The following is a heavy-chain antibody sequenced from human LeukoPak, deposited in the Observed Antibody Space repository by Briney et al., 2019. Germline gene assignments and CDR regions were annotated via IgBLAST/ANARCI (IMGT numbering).Heavy chain of an antibody. D-gene: IGHD5-12*01. J-gene: IGHJ4*02. CDR1: GFTFSSYW. V-gene: IGHV3-74*01. CDR2: INSDGSST. Sequence: GGSLRLSCAASGFTFSSYWMHWVRQVPGKGPVWVSRINSDGSSTIYADSVKGRFTISRDNAKNTLYLQMNSLRAEDTDVYYCTRGYVGIDYWGQGTLVTVSS. CDR3: TRGYVGIDY.